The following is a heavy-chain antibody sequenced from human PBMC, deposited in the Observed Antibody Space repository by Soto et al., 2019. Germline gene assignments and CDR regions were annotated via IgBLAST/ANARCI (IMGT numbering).Heavy chain of an antibody. CDR3: AKDYLFDGFGELSPCLDY. Sequence: QVQLVESGGGVVQPGRSLRLSCAASGFTFSSYGMHWVRQAPGKGLEWVAVISYDGSNKYYADSVKGRFTISRDNSKNTLYLQMNSLRAEDTAVYYCAKDYLFDGFGELSPCLDYWGQGTLVTVSS. CDR2: ISYDGSNK. D-gene: IGHD3-10*01. V-gene: IGHV3-30*18. J-gene: IGHJ4*02. CDR1: GFTFSSYG.